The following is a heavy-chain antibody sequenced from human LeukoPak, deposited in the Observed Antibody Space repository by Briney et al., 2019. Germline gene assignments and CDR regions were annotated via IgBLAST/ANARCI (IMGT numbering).Heavy chain of an antibody. J-gene: IGHJ5*02. Sequence: ASVKVSCKASGYTFGSYGVSWVRQAPGQGPEWMAWISVYSGNTEYAQKFQDRVTLTADTSTSTVYMELRSLRSGDTAVYYCARDGWSLGPWGQGTLVTVSS. V-gene: IGHV1-18*01. CDR2: ISVYSGNT. CDR3: ARDGWSLGP. CDR1: GYTFGSYG. D-gene: IGHD2-8*01.